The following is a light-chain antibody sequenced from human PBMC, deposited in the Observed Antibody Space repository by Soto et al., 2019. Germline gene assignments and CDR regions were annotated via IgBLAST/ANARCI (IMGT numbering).Light chain of an antibody. J-gene: IGKJ1*01. CDR3: QQSYSTPRT. Sequence: DIQMTQSPSSLSASVGDRVTITCRASQSISSYLNWYQQKPGKAPKLLIYTASILQSGVPSRFSGRGSGTDFTLTISSLQPEDFATYYCQQSYSTPRTFGQGTKVEIE. CDR1: QSISSY. V-gene: IGKV1-39*01. CDR2: TAS.